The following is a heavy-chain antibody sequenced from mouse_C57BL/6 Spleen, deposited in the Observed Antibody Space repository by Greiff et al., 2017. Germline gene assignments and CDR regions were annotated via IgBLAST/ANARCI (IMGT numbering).Heavy chain of an antibody. J-gene: IGHJ4*01. CDR1: GFTFSSYG. Sequence: DVKLVESGGDLVKPGGSLKLSCAASGFTFSSYGMSWVRQTPDKRLEWVATISSGGSYTYYPDNVKGRFTISRDNAKNTLYLQMSSLKSEDTAMYYCARPYSNFYAMDYWGQGTSVTVSS. CDR3: ARPYSNFYAMDY. D-gene: IGHD2-5*01. V-gene: IGHV5-6*02. CDR2: ISSGGSYT.